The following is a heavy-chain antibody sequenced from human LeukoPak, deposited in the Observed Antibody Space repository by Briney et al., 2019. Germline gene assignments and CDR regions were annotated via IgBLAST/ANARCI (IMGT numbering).Heavy chain of an antibody. CDR1: GFTFSSYG. J-gene: IGHJ5*02. CDR3: ARAPGPVVVAARWSGWFDP. D-gene: IGHD2-15*01. CDR2: IRYDASNK. Sequence: PGGSLRLSCAASGFTFSSYGMHWVRQAPGKGLEWVAFIRYDASNKYYADSVKGRFTISRDNSKNTLYLQMNSLRAEDTAVYYCARAPGPVVVAARWSGWFDPWGQGTLVTVSS. V-gene: IGHV3-30*02.